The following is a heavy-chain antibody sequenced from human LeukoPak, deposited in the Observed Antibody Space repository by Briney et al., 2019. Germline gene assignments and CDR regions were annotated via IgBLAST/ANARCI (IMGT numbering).Heavy chain of an antibody. J-gene: IGHJ3*02. CDR3: ARDLEGVYGYCGGDCYPSAGAFDI. Sequence: GASVKVSCKASGYTFTGYYMHWVRQAPGQGLEWMGWINPNSGGTNYAQKFQGRVTMTRDTSIGTAYMELSRLRSDDTAVYYCARDLEGVYGYCGGDCYPSAGAFDIWGQGTMVTVSS. CDR2: INPNSGGT. D-gene: IGHD2-21*02. CDR1: GYTFTGYY. V-gene: IGHV1-2*02.